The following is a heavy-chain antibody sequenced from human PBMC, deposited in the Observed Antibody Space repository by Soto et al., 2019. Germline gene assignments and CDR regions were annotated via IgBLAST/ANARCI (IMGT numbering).Heavy chain of an antibody. CDR2: MNPNSGNT. J-gene: IGHJ4*02. CDR3: ASGLDSAMAT. CDR1: GYTFTSYD. V-gene: IGHV1-8*01. D-gene: IGHD5-18*01. Sequence: QVQLVQSGAEAKKPGASVKDSCRASGYTFTSYDINWVRQTTGQGLEWMGWMNPNSGNTGYAQKFQGRVTLTRNTSLSTAYMALSSLRSEDTAVYYSASGLDSAMATWGQGTLVTVAS.